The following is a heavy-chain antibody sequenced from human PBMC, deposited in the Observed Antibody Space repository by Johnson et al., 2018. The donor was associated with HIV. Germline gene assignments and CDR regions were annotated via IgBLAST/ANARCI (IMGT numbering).Heavy chain of an antibody. J-gene: IGHJ3*02. CDR3: ARARDSWSSSWLSRDNAFDI. D-gene: IGHD6-13*01. CDR1: GFTFSRYG. V-gene: IGHV3-33*01. Sequence: QVQLVESGGGVVQPGGSLRLSCAASGFTFSRYGMHWVRQAPGKGLEWVAVIWYDGSNKNYTESVKGRFSISRDNSKNTLYLQMNSLRAEDTATYYCARARDSWSSSWLSRDNAFDIWGQGTMVTVSS. CDR2: IWYDGSNK.